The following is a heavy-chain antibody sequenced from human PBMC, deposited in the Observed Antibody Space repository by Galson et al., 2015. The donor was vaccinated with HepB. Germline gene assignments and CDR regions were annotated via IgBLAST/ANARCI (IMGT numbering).Heavy chain of an antibody. D-gene: IGHD6-19*01. CDR2: VSGSDGST. CDR1: GFTFSSYG. CDR3: AKGREVTSGWYSGY. V-gene: IGHV3-23*01. Sequence: SLRLSCAASGFTFSSYGMHWVRQAPGKGLEWVSGVSGSDGSTYYADSVKGRFTISRDISKNTLYMQMNSLRAEDTALYYCAKGREVTSGWYSGYWGQGTRVTVSS. J-gene: IGHJ4*02.